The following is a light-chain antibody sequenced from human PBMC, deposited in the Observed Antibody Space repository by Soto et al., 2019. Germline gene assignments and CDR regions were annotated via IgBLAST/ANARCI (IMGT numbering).Light chain of an antibody. J-gene: IGLJ1*01. CDR2: EDN. Sequence: QSALTQPASVSGSPGQSITISCTGTSSDVGTYNLVSWYQQHPGKAPKLLISEDNKRPSGVSNRFSGSKSGNTASLSISGLQAEDEADYYCCSYATVNTGVFGTGTKVTVL. CDR3: CSYATVNTGV. CDR1: SSDVGTYNL. V-gene: IGLV2-23*01.